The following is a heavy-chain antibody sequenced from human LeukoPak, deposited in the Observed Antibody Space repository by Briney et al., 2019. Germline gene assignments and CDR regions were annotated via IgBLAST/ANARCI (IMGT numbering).Heavy chain of an antibody. CDR1: GFTFSSYS. CDR2: ISSSSSTI. CDR3: ARVKAYPHSSGWYYYYYGMDV. J-gene: IGHJ6*02. V-gene: IGHV3-48*04. Sequence: GGSLRLSCAASGFTFSSYSMNWVRQAPGKGLEWVSYISSSSSTIYYADSVKGRFTISRDNAKNSLYLQMNSLRAEDTAVYYCARVKAYPHSSGWYYYYYGMDVWGQGTTVTVSS. D-gene: IGHD6-19*01.